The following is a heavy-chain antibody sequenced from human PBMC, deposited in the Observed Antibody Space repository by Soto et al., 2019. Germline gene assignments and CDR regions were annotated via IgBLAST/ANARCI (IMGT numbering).Heavy chain of an antibody. J-gene: IGHJ1*01. CDR3: ARHSGIVTDGTE. CDR2: IYPGDSDT. D-gene: IGHD6-13*01. CDR1: GYSFSTNW. Sequence: EVQLVQSGAEVKKPGESLKISCKGSGYSFSTNWIGWVRQMPGKGLEWMGIIYPGDSDTRYSPSFEGQVAISADKSINPAYLQWSSLQASDTAMYYCARHSGIVTDGTEWGQGTLVTVSS. V-gene: IGHV5-51*01.